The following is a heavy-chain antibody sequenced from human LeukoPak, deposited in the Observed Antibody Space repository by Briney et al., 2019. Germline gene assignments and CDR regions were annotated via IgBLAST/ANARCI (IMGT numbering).Heavy chain of an antibody. CDR1: GFTFSSYA. D-gene: IGHD4-17*01. Sequence: PGGSLRLSCAASGFTFSSYAMSWVRQAPGKGLEWVSAISGSGGSTYYADSVKGRFTISRDNSKNTLYLQMNSLRPEDTAVYYCAKALSGDYEHWFDPWGQGTLVTVSS. CDR2: ISGSGGST. CDR3: AKALSGDYEHWFDP. J-gene: IGHJ5*02. V-gene: IGHV3-23*01.